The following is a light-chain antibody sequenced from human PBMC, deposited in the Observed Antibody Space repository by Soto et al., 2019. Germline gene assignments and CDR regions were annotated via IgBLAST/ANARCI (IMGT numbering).Light chain of an antibody. CDR2: DAS. J-gene: IGKJ4*01. Sequence: EIVLTQSPATLSLSPGERAALSCRASQGVGRFLAWYQQKPGQAPRLLIYDASNRATGIPARFSGSGSVTDFTLAIDNLEPEEVGVYYCQQRGGWPLTFGGGTKVEIK. CDR3: QQRGGWPLT. CDR1: QGVGRF. V-gene: IGKV3-11*01.